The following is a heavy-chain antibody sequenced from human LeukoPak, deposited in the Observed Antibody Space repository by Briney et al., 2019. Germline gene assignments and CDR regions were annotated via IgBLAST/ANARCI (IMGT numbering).Heavy chain of an antibody. J-gene: IGHJ4*02. CDR3: AGGRTDIVVVPATLRNYYFDY. CDR1: GGTFSSYD. V-gene: IGHV1-69*06. CDR2: IMPMFGKT. D-gene: IGHD2-2*01. Sequence: APVKVSCKASGGTFSSYDISWVRQAPGQGLGGMGGIMPMFGKTNYAQKFQGRVTTTADKATSTAYMELSSLRSEDTAVYYCAGGRTDIVVVPATLRNYYFDYWGQGTLVTVSS.